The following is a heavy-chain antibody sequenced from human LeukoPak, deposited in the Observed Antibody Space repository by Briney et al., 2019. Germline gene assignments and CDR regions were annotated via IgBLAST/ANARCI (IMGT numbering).Heavy chain of an antibody. Sequence: GASVKVSCKASGYTFTSYGISRVRQAPGQGLEWMGWISAYNGNTNYAQKLQGRVTMTEDSSTDTAYMELSSLRSEDTAVYYCATEGFTMVRGVIIIDLDFQHWDQGTLVTVSS. J-gene: IGHJ1*01. CDR2: ISAYNGNT. CDR1: GYTFTSYG. V-gene: IGHV1-18*01. D-gene: IGHD3-10*01. CDR3: ATEGFTMVRGVIIIDLDFQH.